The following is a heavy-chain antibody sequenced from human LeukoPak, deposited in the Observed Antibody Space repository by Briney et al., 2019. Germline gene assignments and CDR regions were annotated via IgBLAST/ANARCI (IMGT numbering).Heavy chain of an antibody. CDR3: AREDYSGSYYFPY. D-gene: IGHD1-26*01. CDR2: IPYDGRNT. V-gene: IGHV3-30*03. CDR1: GFTFSSYG. J-gene: IGHJ4*02. Sequence: PGGSLRLSCAASGFTFSSYGMHWVRQAPGKGLEWVAVIPYDGRNTYYADSVKGRFTISRDNSKNTLYLQMNSLRAEDTAVYYCAREDYSGSYYFPYWGQGTLVTVSS.